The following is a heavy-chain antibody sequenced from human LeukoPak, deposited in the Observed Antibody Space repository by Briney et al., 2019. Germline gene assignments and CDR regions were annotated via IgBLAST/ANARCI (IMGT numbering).Heavy chain of an antibody. CDR1: GFTFSIYW. CDR2: IKQDGSEK. V-gene: IGHV3-7*01. CDR3: AYTRGGYYTGMTFDY. J-gene: IGHJ4*02. D-gene: IGHD3-3*01. Sequence: GGSLRLSCAASGFTFSIYWMTWVRQAPGKGLEWVANIKQDGSEKYYVDSVKGRFTISRDNAKNSLYLQMNSLRAEDTAVYYCAYTRGGYYTGMTFDYWGQGTLVTVSS.